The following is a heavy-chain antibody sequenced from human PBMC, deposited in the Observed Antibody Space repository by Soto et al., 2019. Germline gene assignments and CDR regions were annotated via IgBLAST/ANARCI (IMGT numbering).Heavy chain of an antibody. V-gene: IGHV1-69*02. Sequence: ASVKVSCKASGGTFGSYTISWVRQAPGQGLEWMGRIIPILGIANYAQKFQGRVTITADKSTSTAYMELSSLRSEDTAVYYCARLGDYRNFEDYWGQGTLVTLSS. CDR2: IIPILGIA. J-gene: IGHJ4*02. CDR1: GGTFGSYT. D-gene: IGHD4-4*01. CDR3: ARLGDYRNFEDY.